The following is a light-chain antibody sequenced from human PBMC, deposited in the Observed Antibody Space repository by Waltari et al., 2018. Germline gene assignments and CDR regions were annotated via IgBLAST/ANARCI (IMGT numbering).Light chain of an antibody. J-gene: IGKJ3*01. CDR1: QGIRDD. Sequence: DIQMTQSPSSLSASVGDRVTITCRASQGIRDDLGWYQQKPGQPPKRLIYGASNLQSWVPLRFSGSGSVTEFTLTISSLQPEDSAIYYCLQHNTYPITFGPGTKVEIK. CDR2: GAS. CDR3: LQHNTYPIT. V-gene: IGKV1-17*01.